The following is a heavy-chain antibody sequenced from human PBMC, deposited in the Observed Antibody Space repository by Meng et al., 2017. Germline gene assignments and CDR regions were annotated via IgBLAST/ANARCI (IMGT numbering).Heavy chain of an antibody. CDR3: ARADRRVGSYGPNWFDP. D-gene: IGHD5-18*01. J-gene: IGHJ5*02. CDR2: IYYSGST. CDR1: GGSISSGGYY. V-gene: IGHV4-31*01. Sequence: QVQLQESGPGLVKPSQTLSLTCTVSGGSISSGGYYWSWIRQHPGKGLEWIGYIYYSGSTYYNPSLKSLVTISVDTSKNQSSLKLSSVTAADTAVYYCARADRRVGSYGPNWFDPWGQGTLVTVSS.